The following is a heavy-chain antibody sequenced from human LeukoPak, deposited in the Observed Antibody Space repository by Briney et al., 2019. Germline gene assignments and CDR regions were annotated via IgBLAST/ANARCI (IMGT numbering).Heavy chain of an antibody. D-gene: IGHD2-2*01. CDR2: IWNDGSKK. CDR1: GFTFRSYG. Sequence: GGSLRLSCAASGFTFRSYGMHWVRQAPGKGLEWVAVIWNDGSKKYHADSVKGRFTISRDNSKNTLYLQTNSLRAEDTAVYYCARDLDCSSTSCTYYFDYWGQGTLVTVSS. J-gene: IGHJ4*02. V-gene: IGHV3-33*01. CDR3: ARDLDCSSTSCTYYFDY.